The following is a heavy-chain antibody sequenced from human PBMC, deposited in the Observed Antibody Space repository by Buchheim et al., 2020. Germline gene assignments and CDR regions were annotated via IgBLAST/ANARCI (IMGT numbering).Heavy chain of an antibody. J-gene: IGHJ4*02. CDR3: ARVLGATWATRAFDY. CDR1: DYSIDSASY. D-gene: IGHD1-26*01. CDR2: IYYSGST. V-gene: IGHV4-38-2*02. Sequence: QVQLQESGPGLVKFSETLSLTCTVSDYSIDSASYWAWIRQPPGKGLQWVGTIYYSGSTYYNPSLKSRVTVSFGTSNNQFSLKLSSLTAADTAVYFCARVLGATWATRAFDYWGQGTL.